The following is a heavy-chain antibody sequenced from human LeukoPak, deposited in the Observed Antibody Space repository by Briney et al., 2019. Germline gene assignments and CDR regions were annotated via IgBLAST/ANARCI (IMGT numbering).Heavy chain of an antibody. CDR3: ARFGAVAGYGWYYFDY. J-gene: IGHJ4*02. D-gene: IGHD6-19*01. CDR1: GDSISTYN. CDR2: IYTSGNT. Sequence: SETLSLTCTVSGDSISTYNWSWIRQPAGKGLEWIGLIYTSGNTNYNSSLKSRVTMSVDTSKNQISLKLSPVTAADTAVYYCARFGAVAGYGWYYFDYWGQGTLVTVSS. V-gene: IGHV4-4*07.